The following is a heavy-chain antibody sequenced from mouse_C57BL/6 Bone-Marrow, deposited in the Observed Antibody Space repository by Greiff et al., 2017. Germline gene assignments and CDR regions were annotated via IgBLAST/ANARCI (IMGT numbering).Heavy chain of an antibody. CDR3: ARSYDYDDYTMDY. CDR2: MHPNGGSP. Sequence: QVQLQQPGAELVKPGASVKLSCTASGYTFTNYWMHWVKQRPGQGLEWIGMMHPNGGSPDYNEKFKSEATLSVDKSSRTAYMDLSSLTSEDSAVYYSARSYDYDDYTMDYWGQGTSVTVSS. J-gene: IGHJ4*01. V-gene: IGHV1-64*01. CDR1: GYTFTNYW. D-gene: IGHD2-4*01.